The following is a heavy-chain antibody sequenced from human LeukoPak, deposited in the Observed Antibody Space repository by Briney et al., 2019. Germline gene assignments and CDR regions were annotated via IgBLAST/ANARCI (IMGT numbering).Heavy chain of an antibody. V-gene: IGHV3-21*01. CDR3: ARNAFVDCSSTSCYYDY. CDR2: ISSSSSYI. D-gene: IGHD2-2*01. J-gene: IGHJ4*02. Sequence: GGSLRLSCAASGFTFSSYGMHWVRQAPGKGLEWVSCISSSSSYIYYADSVKGRFTISRDNAKNSLYLQMNSLRAEDTAVYYCARNAFVDCSSTSCYYDYWGQGTLVTVSS. CDR1: GFTFSSYG.